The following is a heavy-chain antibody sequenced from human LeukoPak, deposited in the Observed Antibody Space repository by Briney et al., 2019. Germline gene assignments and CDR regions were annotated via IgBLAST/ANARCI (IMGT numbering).Heavy chain of an antibody. CDR3: ARTGAGYYYYYMDV. J-gene: IGHJ6*03. CDR2: IYRSGST. D-gene: IGHD1-26*01. V-gene: IGHV4-38-2*02. Sequence: SETLSLTCTVSGYSISSGYYWGWIRQPPGKGLEWIGTIYRSGSTYSNPSLRGRVTISVDTSKNQFSLKLSSVTAAYTAVYYCARTGAGYYYYYMDVWGKGTTVTVSS. CDR1: GYSISSGYY.